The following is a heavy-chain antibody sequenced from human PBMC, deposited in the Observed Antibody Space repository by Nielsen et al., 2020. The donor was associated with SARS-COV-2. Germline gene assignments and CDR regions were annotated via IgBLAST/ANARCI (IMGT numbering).Heavy chain of an antibody. CDR3: ARDRYCSGGSCYTRDGMDV. V-gene: IGHV3-21*01. Sequence: GGSLRLSCAASGFTFSSYSMNWVRQAPGKGLEWVSSISSSSSYIYYADSVKGRFTISRDNAKNSLYLQMNSLRAEDTAVYYCARDRYCSGGSCYTRDGMDVWGQGTTVTVSS. J-gene: IGHJ6*02. CDR1: GFTFSSYS. D-gene: IGHD2-15*01. CDR2: ISSSSSYI.